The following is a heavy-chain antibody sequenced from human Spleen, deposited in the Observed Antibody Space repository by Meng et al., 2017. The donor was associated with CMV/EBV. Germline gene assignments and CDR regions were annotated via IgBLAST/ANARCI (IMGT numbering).Heavy chain of an antibody. CDR1: GFPISSGYY. D-gene: IGHD2-21*01. CDR2: IYLTGST. V-gene: IGHV4-38-2*02. J-gene: IGHJ4*02. Sequence: SETLSLTCAVSGFPISSGYYWGWIRQPPGKGLEWIGSIYLTGSTYYNPSLKSQVTISVDTSKNQFSLKLSSVTAADTAVYYCARDLIAYCGGDCYPGGYTFDSWGRGALVTVSS. CDR3: ARDLIAYCGGDCYPGGYTFDS.